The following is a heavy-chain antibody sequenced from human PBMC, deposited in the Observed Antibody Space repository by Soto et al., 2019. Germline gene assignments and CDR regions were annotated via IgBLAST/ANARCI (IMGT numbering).Heavy chain of an antibody. CDR1: GGTFSSYA. CDR2: IIPIFGTA. D-gene: IGHD6-13*01. Sequence: QVQLVQSGAEVKKPGSSVKVSCKASGGTFSSYAISWVRQAPGQGLEWMGGIIPIFGTANYAQKFQGRVTITADESMSTAYMELSSLRSEDTAVYYCARGVAAAGPLYNWFDPWGQGTLVTVSS. J-gene: IGHJ5*02. V-gene: IGHV1-69*01. CDR3: ARGVAAAGPLYNWFDP.